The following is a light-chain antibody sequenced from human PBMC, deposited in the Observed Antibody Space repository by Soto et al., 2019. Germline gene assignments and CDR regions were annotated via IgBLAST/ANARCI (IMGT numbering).Light chain of an antibody. V-gene: IGKV3-20*01. CDR3: QQYGRSPYT. CDR1: QSVSSSY. CDR2: GAS. Sequence: EIVLTQSPGTLSLSPGERATLSCRASQSVSSSYLAWYQQKPGQAPRPLIYGASSRATAIPDSFSGSGSGTDFTLTISRLEPEDFAVYYCQQYGRSPYTFGQGTKLEI. J-gene: IGKJ2*01.